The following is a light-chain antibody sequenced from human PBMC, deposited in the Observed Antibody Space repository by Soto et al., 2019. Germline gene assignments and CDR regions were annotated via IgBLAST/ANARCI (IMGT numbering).Light chain of an antibody. V-gene: IGKV1-39*01. Sequence: IQMTHSPSSLSASVGSRLTITCRASQSISSYLNWYQQKQGKAPKIMIYAASSLQSGVPSRFSGSGYGTDFNLTISSLQTEDFATYYCQQSYSTPLTFGGGTKVDIK. CDR3: QQSYSTPLT. CDR2: AAS. J-gene: IGKJ4*01. CDR1: QSISSY.